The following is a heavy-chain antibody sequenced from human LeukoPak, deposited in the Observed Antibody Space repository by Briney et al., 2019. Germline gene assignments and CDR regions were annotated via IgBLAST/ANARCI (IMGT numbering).Heavy chain of an antibody. CDR3: ARVSSEPSNTMIVYGMDV. Sequence: GASVKVSCKASGYTFTGYYMHWVRQAPGQGLEWMGWINPNSGGTNYAQKFQGRVTMTRDTSISTAYMELSRLRSDDTAVYYCARVSSEPSNTMIVYGMDVWGQGTTVTVSS. J-gene: IGHJ6*02. D-gene: IGHD3-22*01. CDR2: INPNSGGT. CDR1: GYTFTGYY. V-gene: IGHV1-2*02.